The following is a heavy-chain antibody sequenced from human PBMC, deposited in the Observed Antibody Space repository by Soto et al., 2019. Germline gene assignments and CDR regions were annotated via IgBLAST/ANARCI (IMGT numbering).Heavy chain of an antibody. J-gene: IGHJ3*02. V-gene: IGHV4-4*02. CDR1: GGSISSSNW. Sequence: SETLSLTCAVSGGSISSSNWWSWVRQPPGKGLEWIGEIYHSGSTNYNPSLKSRVTISVDKSKNQFSLKLSSVTAADTAVYYCARGGGSSRRHDFDIWGQVTMVTVSS. D-gene: IGHD1-26*01. CDR2: IYHSGST. CDR3: ARGGGSSRRHDFDI.